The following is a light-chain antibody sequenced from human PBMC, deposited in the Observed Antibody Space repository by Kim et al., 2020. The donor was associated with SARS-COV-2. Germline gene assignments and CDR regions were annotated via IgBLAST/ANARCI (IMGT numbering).Light chain of an antibody. J-gene: IGLJ3*02. CDR2: QDT. V-gene: IGLV3-1*01. CDR1: LGDKY. CDR3: QAWDNTWV. Sequence: LGDKYSSWYQQQPGQAPVLVIYQDTKGPSGIPERFSGSNTGNTATLTISGAQAMDEADYYCQAWDNTWVFGGGTQLTVL.